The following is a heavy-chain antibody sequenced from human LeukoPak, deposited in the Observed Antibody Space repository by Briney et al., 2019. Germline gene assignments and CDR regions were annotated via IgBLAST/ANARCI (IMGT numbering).Heavy chain of an antibody. Sequence: GEFPKISCKGSGYSFTSYWIGWVRQMPGKGLEWMGIIYPGDSDTRYSPSFQGQVTISADKSISTAYLQWSSLKASDTAMYYCARLPYRSIPNWFEPGAEGTVVTVSS. CDR2: IYPGDSDT. CDR1: GYSFTSYW. D-gene: IGHD3-10*01. CDR3: ARLPYRSIPNWFEP. J-gene: IGHJ5*02. V-gene: IGHV5-51*01.